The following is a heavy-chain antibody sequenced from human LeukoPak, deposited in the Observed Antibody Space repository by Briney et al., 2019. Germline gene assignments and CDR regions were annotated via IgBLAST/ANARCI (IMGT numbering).Heavy chain of an antibody. V-gene: IGHV1-2*02. D-gene: IGHD6-19*01. CDR2: INPNSGGT. CDR3: ARVGNSSGWSVYMDV. J-gene: IGHJ6*03. Sequence: GASVKVSCKASGYTFTGYYIHWVRQAPGQGLEWMGWINPNSGGTNNAQKFQGRVTMTRDTSISTAYMELSRLRSDDTAVYYCARVGNSSGWSVYMDVWGKGTTVTVSS. CDR1: GYTFTGYY.